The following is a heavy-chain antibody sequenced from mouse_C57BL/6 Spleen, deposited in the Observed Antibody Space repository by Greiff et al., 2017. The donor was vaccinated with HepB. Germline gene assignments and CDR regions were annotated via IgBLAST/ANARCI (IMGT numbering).Heavy chain of an antibody. CDR1: GYSITSGYY. V-gene: IGHV3-6*01. CDR3: ARDQGAWFAY. J-gene: IGHJ3*01. Sequence: EVHLVESGPGLVNPSQSLSLTCSVTGYSITSGYYWNWIRQFPGNKLEWMGYISYDGSNNYNPSLKNRISITRDTSKNQFFLKLNSVTTEDTATYYCARDQGAWFAYWGQGTLVTVSA. CDR2: ISYDGSN.